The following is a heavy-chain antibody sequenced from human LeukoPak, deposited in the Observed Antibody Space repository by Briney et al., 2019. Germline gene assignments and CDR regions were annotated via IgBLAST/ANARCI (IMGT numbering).Heavy chain of an antibody. J-gene: IGHJ4*02. D-gene: IGHD3-10*02. CDR1: GFTFNTNW. CDR2: INGDGSTT. V-gene: IGHV3-74*01. Sequence: GGSLRLSCAASGFTFNTNWMHWVRQAPGKGLVWVSCINGDGSTTTYADPVKGRFTISRDNAKNTVYLQINNLRAEDTAVYYCARDRYYVPDNWGQGTLVTVSS. CDR3: ARDRYYVPDN.